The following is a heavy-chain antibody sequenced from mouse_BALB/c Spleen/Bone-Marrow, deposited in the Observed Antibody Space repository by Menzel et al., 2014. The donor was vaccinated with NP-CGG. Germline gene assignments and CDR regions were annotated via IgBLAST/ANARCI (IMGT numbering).Heavy chain of an antibody. CDR1: GFDFSRYW. Sequence: EVQLQESGGGLVQPGGSLKLSCAASGFDFSRYWMSWVRPAPGKGLEWIGEINPDSSTINYTPSLKDKFIISRDNAKNTLYLQMSKVRSEDTALYYCARNAYYAMDYWGQGTSVTVSS. CDR2: INPDSSTI. CDR3: ARNAYYAMDY. J-gene: IGHJ4*01. V-gene: IGHV4-1*02.